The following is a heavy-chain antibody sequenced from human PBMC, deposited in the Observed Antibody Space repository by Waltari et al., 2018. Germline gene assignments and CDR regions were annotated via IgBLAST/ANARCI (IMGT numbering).Heavy chain of an antibody. CDR1: GFPFRSYG. D-gene: IGHD3-22*01. CDR3: VREYDSGGAGY. V-gene: IGHV3-48*04. J-gene: IGHJ4*02. CDR2: ISPSSSTI. Sequence: EVQLVESGGGLVQPGGSRRLSCSSSGFPFRSYGMNWVRKAPGKGLEWVSYISPSSSTITYADSMKGRFTISRDNAKNSLYLQMNSLRADDTAVYYCVREYDSGGAGYWGQGTLVTVSS.